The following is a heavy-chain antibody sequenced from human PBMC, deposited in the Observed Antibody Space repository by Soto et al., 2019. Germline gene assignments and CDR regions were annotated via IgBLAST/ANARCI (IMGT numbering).Heavy chain of an antibody. Sequence: EVQLVESGRGLVQPGGSLRLSCAASGFTVSNNYMTWVRQAPGGGLDWVSIIFSAGSTYYADSVRGRFTISRDNSKNTLYLQMNSLRAEDSAIYYCARGAGGNSWRSPTFDSWGQGTLVTVSS. V-gene: IGHV3-66*01. CDR3: ARGAGGNSWRSPTFDS. D-gene: IGHD5-18*01. CDR2: IFSAGST. CDR1: GFTVSNNY. J-gene: IGHJ4*02.